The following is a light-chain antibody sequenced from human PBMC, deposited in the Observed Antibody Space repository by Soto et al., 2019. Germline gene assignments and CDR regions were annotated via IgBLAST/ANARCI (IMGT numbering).Light chain of an antibody. Sequence: QSVLTQPPSVSGAPGQRVTISCTGSSSNIGAGYDVQWYQQLPGTAPKLLMYGNTNRPSGVPDRFSGSKSGTSASLAITGLQAEDEADYYYQSYDSSLTALYVFGTGTKVTVL. CDR2: GNT. CDR1: SSNIGAGYD. CDR3: QSYDSSLTALYV. J-gene: IGLJ1*01. V-gene: IGLV1-40*01.